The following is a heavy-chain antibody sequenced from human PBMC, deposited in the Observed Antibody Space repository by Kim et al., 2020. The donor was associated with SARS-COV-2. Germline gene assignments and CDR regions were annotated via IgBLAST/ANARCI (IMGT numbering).Heavy chain of an antibody. CDR3: ARDPLGGGFDY. D-gene: IGHD3-16*01. CDR2: A. Sequence: ANYARKFQGRVTITADESTSTAYMELSSLRSEDTAVYYCARDPLGGGFDYWGQGTLVTVSS. J-gene: IGHJ4*02. V-gene: IGHV1-69*01.